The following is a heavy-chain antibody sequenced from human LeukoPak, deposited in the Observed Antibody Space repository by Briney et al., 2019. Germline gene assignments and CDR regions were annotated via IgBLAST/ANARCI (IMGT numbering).Heavy chain of an antibody. V-gene: IGHV3-9*01. CDR3: ARGSGFGDARLPVDY. D-gene: IGHD2-21*02. Sequence: SLRLSCAASGFTFDDYAKHYVRHAREEAVECVSGISLNSGSMGYADSVKGRFTVSRDNAKNSLYLEMNSLRVEDTALYYCARGSGFGDARLPVDYWGEGTLVIVSS. CDR1: GFTFDDYA. CDR2: ISLNSGSM. J-gene: IGHJ4*02.